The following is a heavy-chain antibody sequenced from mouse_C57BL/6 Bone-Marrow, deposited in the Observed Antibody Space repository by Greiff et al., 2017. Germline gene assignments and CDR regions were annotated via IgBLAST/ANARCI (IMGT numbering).Heavy chain of an antibody. V-gene: IGHV1-18*01. CDR3: ARGVGRAYYYAMDY. CDR1: GYTFTDYN. D-gene: IGHD1-1*02. CDR2: INPNNGGT. Sequence: EVKLQQSGPELVKPGASVKIPCKASGYTFTDYNMDWVKQSHGKSLEWIGDINPNNGGTIYNQKFKGKATLTVDKSSSTAYMELRSLTSEDTAVYYCARGVGRAYYYAMDYWGQGTSVTVSS. J-gene: IGHJ4*01.